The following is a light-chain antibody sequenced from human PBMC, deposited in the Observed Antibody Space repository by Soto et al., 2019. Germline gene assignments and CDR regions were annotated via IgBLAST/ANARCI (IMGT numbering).Light chain of an antibody. CDR3: NSYTTSETYV. CDR2: GNS. J-gene: IGLJ1*01. V-gene: IGLV1-40*01. CDR1: SSNIGAGYD. Sequence: QSVLTQPPSVSGAPGQRVTISCTGSSSNIGAGYDVHWYQQLPGTAPKLLIYGNSNRPSGVPDRFSGSKSGTSASLAITGLQAEDEADYYCNSYTTSETYVFGTGTKVTVL.